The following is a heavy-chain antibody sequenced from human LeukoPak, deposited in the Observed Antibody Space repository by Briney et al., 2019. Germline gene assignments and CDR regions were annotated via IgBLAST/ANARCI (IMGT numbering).Heavy chain of an antibody. V-gene: IGHV5-51*01. CDR3: ARHPMGNYGMDV. Sequence: GESLKISCKGSQYSFTTYYIAWVRQMPGKGLEWMGIIFPGDSDTRYSPSFQGQVTISADKSISTAYLQWSSLKASDTAIYYCARHPMGNYGMDVWGQGTTVTVSS. D-gene: IGHD3-10*01. J-gene: IGHJ6*02. CDR1: QYSFTTYY. CDR2: IFPGDSDT.